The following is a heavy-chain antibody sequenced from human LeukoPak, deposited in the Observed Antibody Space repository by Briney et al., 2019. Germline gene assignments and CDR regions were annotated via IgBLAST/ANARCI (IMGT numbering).Heavy chain of an antibody. CDR1: GFTFDDYA. J-gene: IGHJ4*02. CDR3: ARGGYSGYNFDY. Sequence: GGSLRLSCAASGFTFDDYAMHWVRQAPGKGLEWVSLISGDGGSTYYADSVKGRFTISRDNAKNTLYLQMNSLRAEDTAVYYCARGGYSGYNFDYWGQGTLVTVSS. D-gene: IGHD5-12*01. V-gene: IGHV3-43*02. CDR2: ISGDGGST.